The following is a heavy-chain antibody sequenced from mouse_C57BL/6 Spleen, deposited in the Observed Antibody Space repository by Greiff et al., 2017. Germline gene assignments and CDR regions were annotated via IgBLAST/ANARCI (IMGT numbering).Heavy chain of an antibody. CDR2: ISYDGSN. CDR1: GYSITSGYY. J-gene: IGHJ1*03. CDR3: AREGGSSYGYFDV. Sequence: EVQLQESGPGLVKPSQSLSLTCSVTGYSITSGYYWNWIRQFPGNKLEWMGYISYDGSNNYNPSLKNRISITRDTSKNQFFLKLNSVTTEDTATYYCAREGGSSYGYFDVWGTGTTVTVSS. D-gene: IGHD1-1*01. V-gene: IGHV3-6*01.